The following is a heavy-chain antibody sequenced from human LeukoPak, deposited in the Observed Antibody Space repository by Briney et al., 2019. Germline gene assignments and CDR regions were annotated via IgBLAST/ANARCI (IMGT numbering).Heavy chain of an antibody. CDR2: ISSSSSYI. V-gene: IGHV3-21*01. CDR3: ARDRGAADYYFDY. J-gene: IGHJ4*02. Sequence: PGGSLRLSCAASGFTLSSYGMHWVRQAPGKGLEWVSSISSSSSYIYYADSVKGRFTISRDNAKNSLYLQMNSLRAEDTAVYYCARDRGAADYYFDYWGQGTLVTVSS. CDR1: GFTLSSYG. D-gene: IGHD3-10*01.